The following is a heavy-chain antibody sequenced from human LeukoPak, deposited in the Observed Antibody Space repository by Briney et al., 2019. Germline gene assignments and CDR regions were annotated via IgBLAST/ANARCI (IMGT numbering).Heavy chain of an antibody. CDR2: IYYSGST. Sequence: SETLSLTCTVSGGSISSHYWSWIRQPPGKGLEWIGYIYYSGSTNYNPSLKSRVTISVDTSKNQFSPKLSSVTAADTAVYYCARDGGSSTSWRYYYYYMDVWGKGTTVTVSS. CDR3: ARDGGSSTSWRYYYYYMDV. CDR1: GGSISSHY. D-gene: IGHD2-2*01. V-gene: IGHV4-59*11. J-gene: IGHJ6*03.